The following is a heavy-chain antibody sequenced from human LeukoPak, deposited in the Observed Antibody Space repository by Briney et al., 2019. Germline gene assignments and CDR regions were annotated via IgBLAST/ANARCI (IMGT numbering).Heavy chain of an antibody. CDR3: ARGLGYCSGGSCYVERGGFDP. V-gene: IGHV3-21*01. J-gene: IGHJ5*02. CDR2: ISSSSSYI. D-gene: IGHD2-15*01. Sequence: PGVSLRLSCAASGFTFSSYSMNWVRQAPGKGLERVSSISSSSSYIYYADSVKGRFTISRDNAKNSLYLQMNSLRAEDTAVYYCARGLGYCSGGSCYVERGGFDPWGQGTLVTVSS. CDR1: GFTFSSYS.